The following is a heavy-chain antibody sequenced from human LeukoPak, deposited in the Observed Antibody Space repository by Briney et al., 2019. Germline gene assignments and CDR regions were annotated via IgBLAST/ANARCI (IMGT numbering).Heavy chain of an antibody. J-gene: IGHJ4*02. CDR1: GFTVSSNY. CDR2: ISGSGGST. CDR3: ARDNYGDYLFDY. D-gene: IGHD4-17*01. Sequence: PGGSLRLSCAASGFTVSSNYMSWVRQAPGKGLEWVSAISGSGGSTYYADSVKGRFTISRDNSKNTLYLQMNSLGAEDTAVYYCARDNYGDYLFDYWGQGTLVTVSS. V-gene: IGHV3-53*01.